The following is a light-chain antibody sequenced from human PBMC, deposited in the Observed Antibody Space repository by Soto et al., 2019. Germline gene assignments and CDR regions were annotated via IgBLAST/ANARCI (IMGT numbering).Light chain of an antibody. CDR1: SSNIGAGYD. Sequence: QLVLTQPPSVSGAPGQRVTISCTGSSSNIGAGYDVHWYQRLPGTAPKLLIYGNTNRPSGVPDRFSGFKSGTSASLAITGLQAEDEADYYCQSYDSSLSLVVFGGGTKLTVL. CDR2: GNT. V-gene: IGLV1-40*01. J-gene: IGLJ2*01. CDR3: QSYDSSLSLVV.